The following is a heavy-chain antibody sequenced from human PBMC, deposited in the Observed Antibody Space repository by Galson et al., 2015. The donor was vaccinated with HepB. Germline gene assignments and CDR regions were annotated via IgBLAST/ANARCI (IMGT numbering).Heavy chain of an antibody. V-gene: IGHV3-74*01. CDR3: ARDRLVVPAAKTNYYYYYYMDV. CDR1: GFTFSNYW. D-gene: IGHD2-2*01. Sequence: LRLSCAASGFTFSNYWMHWVRQAPGKGLVWVSRINSDGSSTSYADSVKGRITISRDNAKNTLYLQMNSLRAEDTAVYYCARDRLVVPAAKTNYYYYYYMDVWGKGTTVTVSS. CDR2: INSDGSST. J-gene: IGHJ6*03.